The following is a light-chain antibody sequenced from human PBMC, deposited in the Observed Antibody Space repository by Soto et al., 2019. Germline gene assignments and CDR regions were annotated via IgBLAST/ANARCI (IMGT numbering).Light chain of an antibody. CDR1: QSVTNSY. CDR3: QQYGGSPPYS. Sequence: ETVLTQSPGTLSLSPGERATLSCRASQSVTNSYLAWYQQRPGQAPRLLIRSASSRATGIPDRLSGSGSGTDFTLTISRLEPYDSAVYYCQQYGGSPPYSFGQGTKWEIK. CDR2: SAS. J-gene: IGKJ2*01. V-gene: IGKV3-20*01.